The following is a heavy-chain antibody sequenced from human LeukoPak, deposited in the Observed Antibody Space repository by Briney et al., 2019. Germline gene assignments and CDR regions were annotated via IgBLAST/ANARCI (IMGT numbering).Heavy chain of an antibody. Sequence: GGSLRLSCAASGFTFTTYAMSWVRQAPGKGLEWVSAISGSGGSTYYADSVKGRFTISRDNSKNTLYLQMNNLRGEDTAEYYCAKDMELASWGQGTLVTVSS. CDR1: GFTFTTYA. V-gene: IGHV3-23*01. CDR3: AKDMELAS. J-gene: IGHJ5*02. CDR2: ISGSGGST. D-gene: IGHD1-26*01.